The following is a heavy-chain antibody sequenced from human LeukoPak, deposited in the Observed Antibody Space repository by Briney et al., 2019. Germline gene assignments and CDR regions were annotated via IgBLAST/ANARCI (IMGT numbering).Heavy chain of an antibody. CDR3: AREAYCGGDCYPYNWFDP. CDR2: ISIISSYI. D-gene: IGHD2-21*02. CDR1: VFTFSSYS. Sequence: PGGSLRLSCAASVFTFSSYSMNWVRRAPGKGLEWVSSISIISSYIYYADSVKGRFTISRDNAKNSLYLQMNSLRAEDTAVYYCAREAYCGGDCYPYNWFDPWGQGTLVTVYS. V-gene: IGHV3-21*01. J-gene: IGHJ5*02.